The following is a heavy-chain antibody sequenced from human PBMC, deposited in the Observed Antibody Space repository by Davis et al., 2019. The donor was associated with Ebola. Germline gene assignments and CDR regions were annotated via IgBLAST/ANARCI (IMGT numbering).Heavy chain of an antibody. CDR1: GGSVSSGSYY. J-gene: IGHJ5*02. V-gene: IGHV4-61*01. Sequence: PSETLSLTCTVSGGSVSSGSYYWIWIRPPPGKGLEWIGNIYYSGSTNYNPSLKSRVPIAVDTSKNQFSLKLSCVPAADTAVYYWASDCSSTSCASPWGQGTLVTVSS. D-gene: IGHD2-2*01. CDR3: ASDCSSTSCASP. CDR2: IYYSGST.